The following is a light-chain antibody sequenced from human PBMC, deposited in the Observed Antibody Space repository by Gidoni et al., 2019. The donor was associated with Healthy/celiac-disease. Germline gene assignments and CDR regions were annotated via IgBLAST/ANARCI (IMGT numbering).Light chain of an antibody. CDR1: SSDVGGYNY. CDR2: DVS. CDR3: CSYAGTYGV. V-gene: IGLV2-11*01. Sequence: QSALTQPRSVSGSPGQSVTISCTGPSSDVGGYNYVSWYQQHPGKAPKFMIYDVSKRPSGVPDRFSGSKSGNTASLTISGLQAEDEADYYCCSYAGTYGVFGGGTKLTVL. J-gene: IGLJ2*01.